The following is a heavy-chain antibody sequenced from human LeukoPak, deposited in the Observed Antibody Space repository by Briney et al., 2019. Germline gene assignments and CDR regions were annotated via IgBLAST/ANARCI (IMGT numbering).Heavy chain of an antibody. J-gene: IGHJ6*02. CDR1: GFTLGNYG. CDR3: ARALIVVADDYYYGMDV. CDR2: IKRDGSEK. Sequence: GGSLRLSCAASGFTLGNYGMSWVRQAPGKGLEWVANIKRDGSEKYYVDSVKGRFTISRDNGKNSLYLQMNSLRVEDTAVYYCARALIVVADDYYYGMDVWGQGTTVAVSS. D-gene: IGHD6-19*01. V-gene: IGHV3-7*01.